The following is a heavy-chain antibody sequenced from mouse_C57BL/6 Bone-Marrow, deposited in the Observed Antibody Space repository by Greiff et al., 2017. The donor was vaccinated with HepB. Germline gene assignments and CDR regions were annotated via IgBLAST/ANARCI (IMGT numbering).Heavy chain of an antibody. CDR2: SRNKANDYTT. D-gene: IGHD1-1*01. CDR1: GFTFSDFY. J-gene: IGHJ1*03. V-gene: IGHV7-1*01. CDR3: ARETTVVAHWYFDV. Sequence: DVKLVESGGGLVQSGRSLRLSCATSGFTFSDFYMEWVRQAPGKGLEWIAASRNKANDYTTEYSASVKGRFIVSRDTSQSILYLQMNALRAEDTAIYYCARETTVVAHWYFDVWGTGTTVTVSS.